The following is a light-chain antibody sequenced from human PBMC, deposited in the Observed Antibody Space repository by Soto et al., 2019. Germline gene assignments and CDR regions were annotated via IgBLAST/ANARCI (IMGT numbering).Light chain of an antibody. CDR1: RSDVGGYNY. CDR2: DVI. V-gene: IGLV2-11*01. CDR3: CSYAGDYTWV. J-gene: IGLJ3*02. Sequence: QSALTQPRSVSGSPGQSVTISCTGTRSDVGGYNYVSWYQQHPGKAPKVMIYDVIKRPSGVPDRFSGSKSGNTASLTISGLQTEDEADYYCCSYAGDYTWVFGGGTKFTVL.